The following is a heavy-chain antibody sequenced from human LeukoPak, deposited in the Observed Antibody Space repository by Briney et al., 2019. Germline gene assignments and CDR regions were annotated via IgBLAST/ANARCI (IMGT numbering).Heavy chain of an antibody. V-gene: IGHV4-39*01. D-gene: IGHD4-23*01. CDR3: ARLHYGGNYGYYYYYMDV. J-gene: IGHJ6*03. CDR2: IYETGST. CDR1: GGSLSSSSYY. Sequence: SETLSLTCSVSGGSLSSSSYYWGWIRQPPGRGLEWIGNIYETGSTNYNPSLKSRVTTSVDTSKNQFSLKLSSVTAADTAVYYCARLHYGGNYGYYYYYMDVWGKGTTVTISS.